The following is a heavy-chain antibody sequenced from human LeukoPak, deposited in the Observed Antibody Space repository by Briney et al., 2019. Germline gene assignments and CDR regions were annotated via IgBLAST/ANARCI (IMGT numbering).Heavy chain of an antibody. CDR1: GGSISSYY. CDR3: ARGADSSGYYSIFYFDY. D-gene: IGHD3-22*01. Sequence: SETLSLTCTVSGGSISSYYWNWIRQPPGKGLEWIGYICYSGSTNYNPSLKSRVTISVDTSKNHFSQKLSSVTAADTAVYYCARGADSSGYYSIFYFDYWGQGTLVTVSS. CDR2: ICYSGST. J-gene: IGHJ4*02. V-gene: IGHV4-59*01.